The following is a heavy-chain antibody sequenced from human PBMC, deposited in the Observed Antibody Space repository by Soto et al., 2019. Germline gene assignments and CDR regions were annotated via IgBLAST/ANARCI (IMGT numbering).Heavy chain of an antibody. J-gene: IGHJ1*01. CDR1: GFTFGSYT. CDR2: ISSASSYI. D-gene: IGHD5-18*01. CDR3: ARRSGYACGGLEH. Sequence: EVQLVESGGGLVKPGGSLRLSCATSGFTFGSYTMNWVRQAPGKGLEWVSCISSASSYIYYADSVQGRFTISRDNSEKSLYLHMNSLRALDTAIYFCARRSGYACGGLEHGGEGVLVTVSS. V-gene: IGHV3-21*02.